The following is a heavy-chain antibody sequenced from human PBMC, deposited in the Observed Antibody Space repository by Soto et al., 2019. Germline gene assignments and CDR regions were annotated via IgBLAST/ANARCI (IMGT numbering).Heavy chain of an antibody. D-gene: IGHD2-21*01. CDR1: GFTFSSYA. Sequence: GGSLRLSCAASGFTFSSYAMSWVRQAPGKGLEWVSAISGSGSNTYYAVSVKGRFTISRDTSKNTVYLQMNSLRAEDTAVYYCAKDPRSTVINYYYYGMDVWGQGTTVTVSS. CDR3: AKDPRSTVINYYYYGMDV. V-gene: IGHV3-23*01. CDR2: ISGSGSNT. J-gene: IGHJ6*02.